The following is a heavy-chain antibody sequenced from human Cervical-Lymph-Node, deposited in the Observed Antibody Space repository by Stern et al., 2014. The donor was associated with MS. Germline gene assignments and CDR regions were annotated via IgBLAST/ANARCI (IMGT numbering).Heavy chain of an antibody. CDR1: GDTFISYA. D-gene: IGHD3-9*01. V-gene: IGHV1-69*06. J-gene: IGHJ4*02. Sequence: VHLVESGAEVKKPGSSVKVSCKASGDTFISYAITWVRQAPGQGLEWMGDIIPMFGTANYAQKFQDRVTITADKSTSTAYMEVNSLNSEDTAVYYCAGPRYNSWGQGTQVIVSS. CDR3: AGPRYNS. CDR2: IIPMFGTA.